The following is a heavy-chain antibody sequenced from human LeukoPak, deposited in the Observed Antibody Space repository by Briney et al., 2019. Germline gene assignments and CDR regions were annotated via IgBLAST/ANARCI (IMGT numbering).Heavy chain of an antibody. Sequence: PGGSLRLSCAASGFTFSNYYMTWVRQAPGKGLEWVANIKEDGSEKYYVDSVRGRFTISRDNAKNSLFLQMNSLRAEDTAVYYCARVLRYCSGGNCYSGGLGYMDVWGKGTTVTISS. CDR3: ARVLRYCSGGNCYSGGLGYMDV. V-gene: IGHV3-7*03. D-gene: IGHD2-15*01. CDR1: GFTFSNYY. CDR2: IKEDGSEK. J-gene: IGHJ6*03.